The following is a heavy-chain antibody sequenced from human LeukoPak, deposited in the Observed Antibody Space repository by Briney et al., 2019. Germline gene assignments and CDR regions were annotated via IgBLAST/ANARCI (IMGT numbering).Heavy chain of an antibody. CDR3: ARDHDSNVYYAQFAY. CDR2: IIPIFGTA. V-gene: IGHV1-69*13. Sequence: GASVKVSCKASGGTFSSYAISWVRQAPGQGLEWMGGIIPIFGTANYAQKFQGRVTITADESARTAYMELSSLGSDDTAVYYCARDHDSNVYYAQFAYWGQGTLVTVSS. CDR1: GGTFSSYA. J-gene: IGHJ4*02. D-gene: IGHD3-22*01.